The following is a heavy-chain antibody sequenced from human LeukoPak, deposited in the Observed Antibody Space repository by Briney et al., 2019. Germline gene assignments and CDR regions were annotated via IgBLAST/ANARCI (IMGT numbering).Heavy chain of an antibody. CDR3: AKGYYDRWALDAFDI. V-gene: IGHV3-7*03. D-gene: IGHD3-22*01. CDR1: GFAFSDYW. CDR2: IKKDGSDK. Sequence: PGGSLRLSCAASGFAFSDYWMSWVRQAPGKGLEWVANIKKDGSDKYYVESVKGRFTVSRDNAKNSLYLQMNSLRAEDTAVYYCAKGYYDRWALDAFDIWGQGTMVTVSS. J-gene: IGHJ3*02.